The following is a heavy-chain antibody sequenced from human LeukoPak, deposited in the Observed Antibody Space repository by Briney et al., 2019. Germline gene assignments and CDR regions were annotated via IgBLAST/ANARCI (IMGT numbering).Heavy chain of an antibody. CDR2: IYYSGST. J-gene: IGHJ4*02. D-gene: IGHD1-14*01. V-gene: IGHV4-39*07. CDR1: GGSISSSSYY. CDR3: ARRLITPLYFDY. Sequence: SETLSLTCTVSGGSISSSSYYWGWIRQPPGKGLEWIGSIYYSGSTYYNPSLKSRVTISVDTSKNQFSLKLSSVTAADTAVYYCARRLITPLYFDYWGQGTLVTVSS.